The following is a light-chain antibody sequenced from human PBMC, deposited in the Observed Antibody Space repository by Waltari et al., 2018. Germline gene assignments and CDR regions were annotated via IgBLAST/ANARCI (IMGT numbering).Light chain of an antibody. CDR1: SSDVGNYKR. J-gene: IGLJ2*01. Sequence: QSALTQPASVSGSPGQSITISCTGTSSDVGNYKRVSWYQQHPGKAPKLMIYAVSKRPSGFSDCFSGSKSGDMASLTISGLQPEDEAEYFCSSYAGSSKGVFGGGTKVTVL. CDR3: SSYAGSSKGV. CDR2: AVS. V-gene: IGLV2-23*02.